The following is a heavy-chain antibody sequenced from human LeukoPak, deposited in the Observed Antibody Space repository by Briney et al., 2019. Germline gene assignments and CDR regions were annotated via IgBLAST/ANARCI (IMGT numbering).Heavy chain of an antibody. CDR2: ISYDGSNK. CDR3: ATGLLFDP. Sequence: GGSLRLSCAASGFTFSSYGMHWVRQAPGKGLEWVAVISYDGSNKYYADSVKGRFTISRDNSKNTLYLQMNNLRAEDTAVYYCATGLLFDPWGQGTLVTVSS. V-gene: IGHV3-30*03. D-gene: IGHD2-15*01. CDR1: GFTFSSYG. J-gene: IGHJ5*02.